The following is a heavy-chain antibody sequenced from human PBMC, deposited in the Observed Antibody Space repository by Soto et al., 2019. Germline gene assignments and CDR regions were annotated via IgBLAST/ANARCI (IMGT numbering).Heavy chain of an antibody. D-gene: IGHD3-16*01. V-gene: IGHV3-73*02. Sequence: EVQLVESGGGLVQPGGSLTLSCATSGFTFSDSAMHWVRQASGRGLEWLGRIRTRPNNYETAYAASVKGRFTISRDDSKSTTYLQMNSLKTEDTAVYYCARPPFDNWFDPWGQGTLVTVSS. J-gene: IGHJ5*02. CDR1: GFTFSDSA. CDR3: ARPPFDNWFDP. CDR2: IRTRPNNYET.